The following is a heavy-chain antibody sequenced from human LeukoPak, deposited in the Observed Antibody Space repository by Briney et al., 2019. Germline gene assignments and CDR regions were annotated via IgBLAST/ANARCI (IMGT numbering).Heavy chain of an antibody. Sequence: ASVKVSCKASGYTFTSYDINWVRQATGQGLEWMGWMNPNSGNTGYAQKFQGWVTMTRDTSISTAYMELSRLRSDDTAVYYCARRGRDTDYGDYDDSFDYWGQGTLVTVSS. D-gene: IGHD4-17*01. J-gene: IGHJ4*02. CDR3: ARRGRDTDYGDYDDSFDY. V-gene: IGHV1-8*02. CDR1: GYTFTSYD. CDR2: MNPNSGNT.